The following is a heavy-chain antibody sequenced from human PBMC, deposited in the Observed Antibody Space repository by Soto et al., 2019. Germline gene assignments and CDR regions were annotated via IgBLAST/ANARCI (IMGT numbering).Heavy chain of an antibody. CDR1: GYSFTSYW. J-gene: IGHJ5*02. CDR2: IYPGDSDT. Sequence: GESLKISCKGSGYSFTSYWIGWVRQMPGKGLEWMGIIYPGDSDTRYSPSFQGQVTISADKSISTAYLQWSSLKASDTAMYYCARRADILTGYSKWFDPWGQGTLVTVSS. D-gene: IGHD3-9*01. V-gene: IGHV5-51*01. CDR3: ARRADILTGYSKWFDP.